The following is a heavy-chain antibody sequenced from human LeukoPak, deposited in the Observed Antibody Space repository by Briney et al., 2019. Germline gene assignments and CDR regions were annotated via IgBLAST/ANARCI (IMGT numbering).Heavy chain of an antibody. CDR3: AKDYGELLWFGELLGY. CDR2: ISYDGSNK. CDR1: GFTFSSYG. Sequence: PGGSLRLSCAASGFTFSSYGMHWVRQAPGKGLEWVAVISYDGSNKYYADSVKGRFTISRDNSKNTLYLQMNSLRAEDTAVYYCAKDYGELLWFGELLGYWGQGTLVTVSS. V-gene: IGHV3-30*18. J-gene: IGHJ4*02. D-gene: IGHD3-10*01.